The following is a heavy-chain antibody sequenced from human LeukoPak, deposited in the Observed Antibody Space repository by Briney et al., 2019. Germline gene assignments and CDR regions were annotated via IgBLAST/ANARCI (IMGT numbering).Heavy chain of an antibody. CDR1: GLTFSTFA. D-gene: IGHD2-8*02. CDR2: MSYDGNYK. Sequence: GGSLRLSCAASGLTFSTFAMQWVRHTPGKGLEWVAVMSYDGNYKYHVDSVKGRFSLSRDNSKNTLSLQMNSLRSEDTAVYYCATGSYFEYWGQGTLVTVSS. V-gene: IGHV3-30-3*01. CDR3: ATGSYFEY. J-gene: IGHJ4*02.